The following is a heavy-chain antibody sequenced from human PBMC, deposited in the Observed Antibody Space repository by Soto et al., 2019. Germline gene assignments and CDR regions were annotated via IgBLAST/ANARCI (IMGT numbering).Heavy chain of an antibody. D-gene: IGHD1-7*01. CDR3: ARDVSTVIRDGTSDY. J-gene: IGHJ4*02. V-gene: IGHV3-21*01. CDR2: IDRSSSYI. CDR1: GFTFTAYD. Sequence: EVQLVESGGGLVKPGGSLRLSCAASGFTFTAYDMNWVRQAPGKGLEWVSSIDRSSSYIYYAESVKGRFTISRDNAKNSLYLQMDSLIAEDTAVYYCARDVSTVIRDGTSDYWGQGILVTVSS.